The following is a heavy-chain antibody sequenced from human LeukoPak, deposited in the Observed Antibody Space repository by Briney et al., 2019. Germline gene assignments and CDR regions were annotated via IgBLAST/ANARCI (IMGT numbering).Heavy chain of an antibody. V-gene: IGHV4-59*12. D-gene: IGHD3-22*01. CDR1: GGSISSYY. CDR2: IYYSGST. CDR3: ARGPLNYYDSSGYYGY. J-gene: IGHJ4*02. Sequence: SETLSLTCTVSGGSISSYYWSWIRQPPGKGLEWIGYIYYSGSTNYNPSLKSRVTISVDTSKNQFSLKLSSVTAADTAVYYCARGPLNYYDSSGYYGYWGQGTLVTVSS.